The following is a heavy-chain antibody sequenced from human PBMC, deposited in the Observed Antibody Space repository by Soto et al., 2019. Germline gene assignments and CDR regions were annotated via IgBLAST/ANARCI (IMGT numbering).Heavy chain of an antibody. J-gene: IGHJ4*02. CDR1: GFTFGDYA. CDR3: TRSLGSGGYPRLYFDY. CDR2: IRSKAYGGTT. V-gene: IGHV3-49*03. D-gene: IGHD3-10*01. Sequence: PGGSLRLSCTASGFTFGDYAMSWFRQAPGKGLEWVGFIRSKAYGGTTEYAASVKGRFTISRDDSKSIAYLQMNSLKTEDTAVYYCTRSLGSGGYPRLYFDYWGQGTLVTVSS.